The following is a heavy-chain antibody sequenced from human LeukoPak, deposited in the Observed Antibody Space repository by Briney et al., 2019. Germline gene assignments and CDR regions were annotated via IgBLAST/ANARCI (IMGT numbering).Heavy chain of an antibody. CDR1: GFTLSSYA. CDR3: TRKTPGRTPFDY. Sequence: GGSLRLSCLPSGFTLSSYAMDWVRQAPGQGLQWVSAVGTSADTYYADSVRGRFTISRDNSKNTLYLQMDSLRAEDTAIYYCTRKTPGRTPFDYWGQGILVTVSS. CDR2: VGTSADT. D-gene: IGHD2-15*01. J-gene: IGHJ4*02. V-gene: IGHV3-23*01.